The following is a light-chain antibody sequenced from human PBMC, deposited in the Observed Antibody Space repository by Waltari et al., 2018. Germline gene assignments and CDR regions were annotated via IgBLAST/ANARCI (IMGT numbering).Light chain of an antibody. Sequence: DIQMTQSPSSLSASVGDRVTITCRASQSISSYLNWYQKKLGKAPKLLIYAASGLQSGVPSRFSGSGSGSDFTLTISSLQPEDFAAYYCQQSYGKPYTFGQGTKLEIK. J-gene: IGKJ2*01. CDR2: AAS. CDR3: QQSYGKPYT. CDR1: QSISSY. V-gene: IGKV1-39*01.